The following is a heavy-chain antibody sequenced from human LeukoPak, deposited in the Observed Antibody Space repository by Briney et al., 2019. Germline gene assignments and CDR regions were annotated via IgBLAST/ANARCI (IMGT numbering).Heavy chain of an antibody. Sequence: GGSLRLSCAASGFTFSSYSMNWVRQAPGKGLEWVSSISSSSSYIYYADSVKGRFTISRDNAKNSLYLQMNSLRAEDTAVYYCARDGTAPIAVAGPDLDYWGQGTLVTVSS. CDR1: GFTFSSYS. D-gene: IGHD6-19*01. J-gene: IGHJ4*02. CDR2: ISSSSSYI. CDR3: ARDGTAPIAVAGPDLDY. V-gene: IGHV3-21*01.